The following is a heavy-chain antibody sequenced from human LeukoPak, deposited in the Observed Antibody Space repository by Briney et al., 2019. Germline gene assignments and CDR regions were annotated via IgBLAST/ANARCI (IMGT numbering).Heavy chain of an antibody. CDR2: IYHSGST. CDR1: GGSISSGGYY. Sequence: SSETLSLTCTVSGGSISSGGYYWSWIRQPPGKGLEWIGYIYHSGSTYYNPSLKGRVTIPVDRSKNQFSLKLSSVTAADTAVYYCARDQAARGLGSPWGQGTLVTVSS. V-gene: IGHV4-30-2*01. CDR3: ARDQAARGLGSP. D-gene: IGHD6-6*01. J-gene: IGHJ4*02.